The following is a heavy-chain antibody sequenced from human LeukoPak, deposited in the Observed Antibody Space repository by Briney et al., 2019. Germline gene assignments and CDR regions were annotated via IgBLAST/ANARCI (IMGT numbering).Heavy chain of an antibody. V-gene: IGHV4-59*06. CDR1: GGSISSYY. CDR2: IYYSGST. D-gene: IGHD2-8*01. J-gene: IGHJ5*02. CDR3: ARSIGGYCTNGVCYTNWFDP. Sequence: SETLSLTCTVSGGSISSYYWSWIRQHPGKGLEWIGYIYYSGSTYYNPSLKSRVTISVDTSKNQFSLKLSSVTAADTAVYCCARSIGGYCTNGVCYTNWFDPWGQGTLVTVSS.